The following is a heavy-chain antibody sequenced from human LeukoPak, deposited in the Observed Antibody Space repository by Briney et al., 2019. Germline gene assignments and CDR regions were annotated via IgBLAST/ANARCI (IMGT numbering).Heavy chain of an antibody. CDR1: GGTFSNYA. D-gene: IGHD4-17*01. Sequence: ASVKVSCKASGGTFSNYAISWVRQAPGQGLEWMGWINPNSGGTNYAQKFQGRVTMTRDTSISTAYMELSRLRSDDTAVYYCARDLTVTTPHWGQGTLVTVSS. CDR2: INPNSGGT. V-gene: IGHV1-2*02. CDR3: ARDLTVTTPH. J-gene: IGHJ4*02.